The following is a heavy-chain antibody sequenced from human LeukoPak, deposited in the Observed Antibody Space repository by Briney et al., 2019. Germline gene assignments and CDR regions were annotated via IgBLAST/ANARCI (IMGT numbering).Heavy chain of an antibody. Sequence: SETLSLTCAVYGGSFSGYHWSWIRQPPGKGLEWIGEINHSGSTNYNPSLKSRVTTSVDTSKNQFSLKLSSVTAADTAVYYCARARSWYGRFDYWGQGTLVTVSS. CDR2: INHSGST. CDR3: ARARSWYGRFDY. CDR1: GGSFSGYH. D-gene: IGHD6-13*01. V-gene: IGHV4-34*01. J-gene: IGHJ4*02.